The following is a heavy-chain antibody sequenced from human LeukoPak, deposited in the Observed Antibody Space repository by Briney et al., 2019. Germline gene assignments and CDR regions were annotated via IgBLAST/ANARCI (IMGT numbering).Heavy chain of an antibody. Sequence: PGGSLRLSCAASGFTFSDYYMTWIRQAPGRGLEWVSYIDTNGGTIYYADSVKGRFTISRDNSKNTLYLQMNSLRAEDTAVYYCAKGIYIVVVTATVPFFPFDYWGQGTLVTVSS. CDR1: GFTFSDYY. CDR2: IDTNGGTI. V-gene: IGHV3-11*01. CDR3: AKGIYIVVVTATVPFFPFDY. D-gene: IGHD2-21*02. J-gene: IGHJ4*02.